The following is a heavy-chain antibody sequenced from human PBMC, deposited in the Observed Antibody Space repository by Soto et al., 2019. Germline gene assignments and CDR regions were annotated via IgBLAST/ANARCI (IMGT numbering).Heavy chain of an antibody. D-gene: IGHD3-22*01. CDR3: ARDPSYYYDSSGYSRGYFDY. Sequence: QVQLVESGGGVVQPGRSLRLSCAASGFTFSSYAMHWVRQAPGKGLEWVAVISYDGSNKYYADSVKGRFTISRDNSKNTLYRQMNSLRAEDTAVYYCARDPSYYYDSSGYSRGYFDYWGQGTLVTVSS. V-gene: IGHV3-30-3*01. CDR1: GFTFSSYA. J-gene: IGHJ4*02. CDR2: ISYDGSNK.